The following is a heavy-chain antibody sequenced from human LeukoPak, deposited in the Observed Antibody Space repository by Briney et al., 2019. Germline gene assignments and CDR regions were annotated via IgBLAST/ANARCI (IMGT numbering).Heavy chain of an antibody. V-gene: IGHV4-39*01. D-gene: IGHD3-22*01. CDR2: IYYSGST. CDR3: ARHVGYYDSSGQSRFDP. Sequence: SETLSLTCIVSGGSISRSSYYWGWIRQPPGKGLEWIGSIYYSGSTYYNPSLKSRVTISVDTSKNQFSLKLSSVTAADTAVYYCARHVGYYDSSGQSRFDPWGQGTLVTVSS. CDR1: GGSISRSSYY. J-gene: IGHJ5*02.